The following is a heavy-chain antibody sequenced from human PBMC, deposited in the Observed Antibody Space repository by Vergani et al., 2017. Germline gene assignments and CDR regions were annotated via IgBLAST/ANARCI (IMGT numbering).Heavy chain of an antibody. CDR1: GGSISSSNW. V-gene: IGHV4-4*02. CDR3: ARHGSGSYYNVDQPAPLDY. Sequence: QVQLQESGPGLVKPSGTLSLTCAVSGGSISSSNWWSWVRQPPGKGLEWIGEIYHSGSTNYNPSLKSRVTISVYKSKNQFSLKLSSVTAADTAVYYCARHGSGSYYNVDQPAPLDYWGQGTLVTVSS. CDR2: IYHSGST. D-gene: IGHD3-10*01. J-gene: IGHJ4*02.